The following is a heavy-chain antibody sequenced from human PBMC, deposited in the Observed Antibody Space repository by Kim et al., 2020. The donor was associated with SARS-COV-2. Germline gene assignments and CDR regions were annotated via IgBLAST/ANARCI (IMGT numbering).Heavy chain of an antibody. J-gene: IGHJ3*02. CDR2: TTNNPHSYTT. D-gene: IGHD3-10*01. V-gene: IGHV3-72*01. CDR1: GFTLSDFF. Sequence: GGSLRLSCAASGFTLSDFFMDWVRQAPGKGLEWVGRTTNNPHSYTTEYAASVKGRFTISRDDSTNSLYLQMNSLKSDDTAVYYCGRRSEFINAFDIWGQGTVVTVSS. CDR3: GRRSEFINAFDI.